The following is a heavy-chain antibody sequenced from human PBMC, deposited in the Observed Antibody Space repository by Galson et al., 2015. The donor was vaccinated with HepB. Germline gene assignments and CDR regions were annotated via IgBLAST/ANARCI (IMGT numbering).Heavy chain of an antibody. V-gene: IGHV4-39*01. CDR3: ARRDGYNGDVDY. CDR1: GGSISSSSYY. D-gene: IGHD5-24*01. Sequence: ETLSLTCTVSGGSISSSSYYWGWIRQPPGKGLEWIGSIYYSGSTYYNPSLKSRVTISVDTSKNQFSLKLSSVTAADTAVYYCARRDGYNGDVDYWGQGTLVTVSS. J-gene: IGHJ4*02. CDR2: IYYSGST.